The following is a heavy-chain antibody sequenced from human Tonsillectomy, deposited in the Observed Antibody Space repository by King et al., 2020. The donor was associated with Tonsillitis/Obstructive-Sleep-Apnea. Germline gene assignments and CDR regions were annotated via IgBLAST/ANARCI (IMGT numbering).Heavy chain of an antibody. CDR2: INHSGST. CDR1: GGSFSGYY. D-gene: IGHD2-2*01. V-gene: IGHV4-34*01. J-gene: IGHJ6*03. Sequence: HLPHWVSGLLTPSETLSLTCAVYGGSFSGYYLSLIRPPPGKGLEVIGEINHSGSTNYKQALKLRVTISVDTSKTQFSLKLCSVTAADTAVYYCARGEPAAMGAYYYFYMDVWGKGTTVTVSS. CDR3: ARGEPAAMGAYYYFYMDV.